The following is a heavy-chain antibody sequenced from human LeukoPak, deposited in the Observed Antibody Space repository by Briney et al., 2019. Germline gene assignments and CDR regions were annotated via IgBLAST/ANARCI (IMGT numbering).Heavy chain of an antibody. CDR2: IYTSGST. D-gene: IGHD2-8*01. J-gene: IGHJ3*01. CDR3: AKWGDAFDL. Sequence: SETLSLTCSVSGGSITYYYCNWIRQAPGKGLEWIGYIYTSGSTNYNPSLKSRVPMSVDTSNNQVSLKLSSVTAADTAVYYCAKWGDAFDLWGQGTMVTVSS. V-gene: IGHV4-4*09. CDR1: GGSITYYY.